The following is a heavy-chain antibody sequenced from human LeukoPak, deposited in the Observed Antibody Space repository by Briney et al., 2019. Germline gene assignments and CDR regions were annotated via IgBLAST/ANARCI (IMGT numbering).Heavy chain of an antibody. CDR2: IYPGDSDT. CDR3: ARRVMTTVVTTAFDY. CDR1: GYSFTSYW. J-gene: IGHJ4*02. D-gene: IGHD4-23*01. Sequence: GESLKISCKGSGYSFTSYWIGWVRQMPGKGLEWMGIIYPGDSDTRYSPSFQGQVTISADKSISTAYLQWSSLKASDTAMYYCARRVMTTVVTTAFDYWGQGTLVTVSS. V-gene: IGHV5-51*01.